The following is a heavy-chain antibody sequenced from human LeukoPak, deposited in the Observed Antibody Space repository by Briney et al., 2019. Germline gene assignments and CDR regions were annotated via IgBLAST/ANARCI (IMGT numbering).Heavy chain of an antibody. Sequence: GGSLRLSCAASGFTFSSYGMSWVRQAPGKGLEWVAVISYDGSNKYYADSVKGRFTISRDNSKNTLYLQMNSLRAEDTAVYYCAKRGYSGPDYWGQGTLVTVSS. CDR3: AKRGYSGPDY. V-gene: IGHV3-30*18. D-gene: IGHD5-12*01. CDR1: GFTFSSYG. CDR2: ISYDGSNK. J-gene: IGHJ4*02.